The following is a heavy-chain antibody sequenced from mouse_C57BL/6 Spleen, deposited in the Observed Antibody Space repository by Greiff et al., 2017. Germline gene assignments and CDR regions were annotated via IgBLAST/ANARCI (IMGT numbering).Heavy chain of an antibody. CDR1: GYAFSSSW. CDR2: IYPGDGDT. D-gene: IGHD2-4*01. V-gene: IGHV1-82*01. Sequence: QVHVKQSGPELVKPGASVKISCKASGYAFSSSWMNWVKQRPGKGLEWIGRIYPGDGDTNYNGKFKGKATLTADKSSSTAYMQLSSLTSEDSAVYFCARYYDYDREFAYWGQGTLVTVSA. J-gene: IGHJ3*01. CDR3: ARYYDYDREFAY.